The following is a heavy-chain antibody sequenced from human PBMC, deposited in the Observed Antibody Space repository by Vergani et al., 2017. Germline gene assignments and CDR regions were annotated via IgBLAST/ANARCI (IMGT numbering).Heavy chain of an antibody. CDR1: GGSISSYY. CDR3: ARGGADTAMAIERDNWFDP. D-gene: IGHD5-18*01. V-gene: IGHV4-59*01. J-gene: IGHJ5*02. Sequence: QVQLQESGPGLVKPSETLSLTCTVSGGSISSYYWSWIRQPPGKGLEWIGYIYYSGSTNYNPSLKSRVTISVDTSKNQFSLKLSSVTAADTAVYYGARGGADTAMAIERDNWFDPWGQGTLVTVSS. CDR2: IYYSGST.